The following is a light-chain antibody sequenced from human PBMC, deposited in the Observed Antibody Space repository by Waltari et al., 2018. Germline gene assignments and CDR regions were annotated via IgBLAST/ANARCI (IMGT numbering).Light chain of an antibody. CDR2: GNN. Sequence: RQHPGPRPRLRVYGNNSRPAGVPDRFSGSKSGTSASLAITGLQSDDEADYYCQSYDNILSGGVFGGGTKLTVL. J-gene: IGLJ2*01. V-gene: IGLV1-40*01. CDR3: QSYDNILSGGV.